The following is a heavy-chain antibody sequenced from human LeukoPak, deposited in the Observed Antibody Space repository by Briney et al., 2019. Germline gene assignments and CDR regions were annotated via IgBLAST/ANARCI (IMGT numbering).Heavy chain of an antibody. V-gene: IGHV3-74*01. CDR2: IKTDGSST. J-gene: IGHJ4*02. D-gene: IGHD5-12*01. CDR1: GFTLTSYW. CDR3: VRDRGYVMDY. Sequence: GGSLRLSCAASGFTLTSYWMHWVRQAPGKGLVWVSRIKTDGSSTNYADSVKGRFAISRDNAKNTLYLQMNSLRAEDTAVYYCVRDRGYVMDYWGQGTLVTVSS.